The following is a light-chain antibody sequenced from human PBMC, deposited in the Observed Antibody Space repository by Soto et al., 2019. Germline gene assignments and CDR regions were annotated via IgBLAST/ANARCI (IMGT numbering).Light chain of an antibody. J-gene: IGLJ1*01. Sequence: QSALTQPPSASGSPGQSVTISCTGTSSDVGGYDYVSWHQQHPGKAPKVIIYEVTKRPSGVPDRFSGSRSGTTASLTVSGLQAEDEADYYCGSYAGGNTFVFGTGTKLTVL. CDR1: SSDVGGYDY. CDR2: EVT. CDR3: GSYAGGNTFV. V-gene: IGLV2-8*01.